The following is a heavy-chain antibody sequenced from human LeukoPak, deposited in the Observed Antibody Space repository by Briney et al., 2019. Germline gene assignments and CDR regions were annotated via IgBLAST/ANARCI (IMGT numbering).Heavy chain of an antibody. Sequence: ASVKVSCKASGYTFTGYYMHWVRQAPGQGLEWMGLINPSRGGTNSAQKFQGRVTMTRDTSISTAYMDLSSLRSDDTAVYYCARGGGRYSSSWEIDYWGQGTLVTVSS. V-gene: IGHV1-2*02. J-gene: IGHJ4*02. CDR1: GYTFTGYY. D-gene: IGHD6-13*01. CDR3: ARGGGRYSSSWEIDY. CDR2: INPSRGGT.